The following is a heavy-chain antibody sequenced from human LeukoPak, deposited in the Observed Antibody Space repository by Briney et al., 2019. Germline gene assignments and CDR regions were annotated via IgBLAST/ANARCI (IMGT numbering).Heavy chain of an antibody. V-gene: IGHV1-46*01. D-gene: IGHD6-19*01. Sequence: RASVKVSCKASGYTFTSYYMHWVRQAPGQGLEWMGIINPSGGSTSYAQKFQGRVTMTRDTSTSTAYMELRSLRSDDTAVYYCARVGSGWYFDYWGQGTLVTVSS. CDR2: INPSGGST. CDR3: ARVGSGWYFDY. J-gene: IGHJ4*02. CDR1: GYTFTSYY.